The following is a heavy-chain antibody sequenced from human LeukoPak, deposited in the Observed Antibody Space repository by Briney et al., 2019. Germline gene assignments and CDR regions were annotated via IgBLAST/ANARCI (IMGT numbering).Heavy chain of an antibody. CDR1: GFTFSSYW. D-gene: IGHD3-16*01. CDR2: IKLDVSET. J-gene: IGHJ6*03. CDR3: ARDGAYYYYYYMDV. Sequence: PGGSLRLSCAASGFTFSSYWMTWVRQAPGKGLEWVANIKLDVSETYYVDSVRGRFTISRDNTKNSLYLQMDSLRAEDTAVYYCARDGAYYYYYYMDVWGKGTTVTVSS. V-gene: IGHV3-7*01.